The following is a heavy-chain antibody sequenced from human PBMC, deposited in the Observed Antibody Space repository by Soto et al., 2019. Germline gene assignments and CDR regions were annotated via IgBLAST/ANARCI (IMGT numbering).Heavy chain of an antibody. CDR2: ISAYNGNT. V-gene: IGHV1-18*01. Sequence: QVQLVQSGAEVKKPGASVKVSCKASGYTFTSYGISWVRQAPGQGLEWMGWISAYNGNTNYAQKLQGRVTMTTDTSTSSAYMELRSLRSDDTAVYYCARDRFGVVTHPSPFDPWGQGTLVTVSS. D-gene: IGHD3-3*01. CDR1: GYTFTSYG. CDR3: ARDRFGVVTHPSPFDP. J-gene: IGHJ5*02.